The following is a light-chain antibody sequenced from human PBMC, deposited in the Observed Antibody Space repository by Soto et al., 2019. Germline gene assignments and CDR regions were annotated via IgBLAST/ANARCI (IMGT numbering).Light chain of an antibody. CDR3: SSYTSSSSLV. V-gene: IGLV2-14*01. Sequence: QSALTQPASVSGSPGQSITISCTGTSSDVGGYNYVSWYQQHPGKAPKLMIYDVSNRPSGVSNRFSGSKSGNTASLTISGHHAEDEADYYCSSYTSSSSLVFGTGTKVTVL. CDR1: SSDVGGYNY. CDR2: DVS. J-gene: IGLJ1*01.